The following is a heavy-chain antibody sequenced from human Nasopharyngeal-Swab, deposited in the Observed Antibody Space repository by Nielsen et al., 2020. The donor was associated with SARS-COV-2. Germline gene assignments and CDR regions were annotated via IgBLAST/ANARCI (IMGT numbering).Heavy chain of an antibody. CDR3: AKVRTNYGMGLNGALDP. V-gene: IGHV1-69*13. D-gene: IGHD4-17*01. J-gene: IGHJ5*02. CDR1: GGTFRNSG. CDR2: NIPVFVTP. Sequence: SSVKVSCKSSGGTFRNSGFSWVRQAPGQGLEWMGGNIPVFVTPLYAQKFQGRVTISADESTTTTYMELSSLRSQDTAVYYCAKVRTNYGMGLNGALDPWGQGTLVTVSS.